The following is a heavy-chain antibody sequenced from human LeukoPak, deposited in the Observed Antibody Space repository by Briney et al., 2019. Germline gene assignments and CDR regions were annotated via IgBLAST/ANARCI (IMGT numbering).Heavy chain of an antibody. CDR3: ARDPSYSENLDY. CDR2: INSDGSST. J-gene: IGHJ4*02. Sequence: GGSLRLSCAASGFTFSSYWMHWVRQAPGKGLVWVSRINSDGSSTAYADSVKGRFTISRDNAKNTLYLQMNSLRAEDTAVYYCARDPSYSENLDYWGQGTLVTVSS. CDR1: GFTFSSYW. D-gene: IGHD1-26*01. V-gene: IGHV3-74*01.